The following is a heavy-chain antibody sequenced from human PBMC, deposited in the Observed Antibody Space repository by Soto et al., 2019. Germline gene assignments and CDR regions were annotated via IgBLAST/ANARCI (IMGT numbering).Heavy chain of an antibody. J-gene: IGHJ6*02. D-gene: IGHD6-6*01. CDR1: GGTFSSYA. V-gene: IGHV1-69*13. CDR2: IIPIFGTA. CDR3: LQSYSSSSYGMDV. Sequence: ASVKVSCKASGGTFSSYAISWVRQAPGQGLEWMGGIIPIFGTANYAQKFQGRVTITADESTSTAYMELSSLRSEDTAVYYCLQSYSSSSYGMDVWGQGTTVTVSS.